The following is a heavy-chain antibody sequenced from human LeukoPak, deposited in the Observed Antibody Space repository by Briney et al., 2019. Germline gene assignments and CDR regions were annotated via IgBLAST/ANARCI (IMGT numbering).Heavy chain of an antibody. CDR3: ASRGNNFGIRRFDY. J-gene: IGHJ4*02. CDR1: GFTFSSYG. D-gene: IGHD5-18*01. Sequence: GGSLRLSCAASGFTFSSYGMHWVRQAPGKGLEWVSVIYGGGSTYYADSVKGRFTISRDNSKNTLYLQMDSLRVEDTAVYYCASRGNNFGIRRFDYWGQGTLVTVSS. CDR2: IYGGGST. V-gene: IGHV3-NL1*01.